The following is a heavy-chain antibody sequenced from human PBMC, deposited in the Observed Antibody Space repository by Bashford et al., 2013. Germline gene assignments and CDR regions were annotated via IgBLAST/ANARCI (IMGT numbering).Heavy chain of an antibody. CDR2: INNKAHSYAT. CDR3: SGHQYSSSWYSDY. D-gene: IGHD6-13*01. J-gene: IGHJ4*02. V-gene: IGHV3-73*01. Sequence: VRQAPGKGLEWVGRINNKAHSYATAFAASVEGRFTVSRDDSKNTAYLQMNSLKTEDTAVYFCSGHQYSSSWYSDYWGQGTLVTVSS.